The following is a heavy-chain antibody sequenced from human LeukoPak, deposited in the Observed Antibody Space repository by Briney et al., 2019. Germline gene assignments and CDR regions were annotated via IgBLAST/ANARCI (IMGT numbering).Heavy chain of an antibody. J-gene: IGHJ6*03. V-gene: IGHV4-59*01. CDR3: ARGSLGYYYYYMDV. Sequence: SETPSLTCTVSGGSISSYYWSWIRQPPGKGLEWIGYIYYSGSTNYNPSLKSRVTISVDTSKNQFSLKLSSVTAADTAVYYCARGSLGYYYYYMDVWGKGTTVTVSS. CDR1: GGSISSYY. CDR2: IYYSGST. D-gene: IGHD3-16*01.